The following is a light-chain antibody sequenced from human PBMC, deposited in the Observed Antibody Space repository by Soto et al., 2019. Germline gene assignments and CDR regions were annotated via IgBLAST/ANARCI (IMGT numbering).Light chain of an antibody. CDR1: QSISSW. V-gene: IGKV1-5*03. CDR3: QHYNTYST. CDR2: KAS. J-gene: IGKJ1*01. Sequence: DIQMTQSPCTRAASVGYRFIITCRASQSISSWLAWYQQKPGKAPKLLIYKASTLESGVPSRFSGSGSGTEFTLTISSLQPDDFATYYCQHYNTYSTFGQGTKVDIK.